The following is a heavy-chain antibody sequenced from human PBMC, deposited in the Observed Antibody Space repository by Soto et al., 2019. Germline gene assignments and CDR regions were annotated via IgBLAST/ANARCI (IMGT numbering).Heavy chain of an antibody. CDR3: GSEQLAVLRGVLDY. Sequence: QVQLVESGGGVVQPGRSLRLSCAASGFTFSSYAMHWVRQAPGKGLEWVAVISYDGSNKYYADSVKGRFTISRDNSKNTLYLQMNSLRAADTAVYYCGSEQLAVLRGVLDYWGQGTLVTVSS. D-gene: IGHD1-1*01. J-gene: IGHJ4*02. CDR2: ISYDGSNK. V-gene: IGHV3-30-3*01. CDR1: GFTFSSYA.